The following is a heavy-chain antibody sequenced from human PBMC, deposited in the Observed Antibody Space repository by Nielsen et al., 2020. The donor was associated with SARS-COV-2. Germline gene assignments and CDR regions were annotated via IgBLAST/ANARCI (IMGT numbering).Heavy chain of an antibody. CDR3: ARYTMVRGALKGGGMDV. J-gene: IGHJ6*02. CDR1: GFTFSSYA. CDR2: ISYDGSNK. V-gene: IGHV3-30-3*01. D-gene: IGHD3-10*01. Sequence: GGSLRLSCAASGFTFSSYAMHWVRQAPGKGLERVAVISYDGSNKYYADSVKGRFTISRDNSKNTLYLQMNSLRAEDTAVYYCARYTMVRGALKGGGMDVWGQGTTVTVSS.